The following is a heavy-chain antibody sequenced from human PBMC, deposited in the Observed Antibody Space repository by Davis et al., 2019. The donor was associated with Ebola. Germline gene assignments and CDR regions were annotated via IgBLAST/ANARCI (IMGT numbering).Heavy chain of an antibody. CDR2: ISHDGRNI. Sequence: GESLKISCAASGFTFSSYGMHWVRQAPGKGLEWIAFISHDGRNIPYAGSVWGRFTISRDNAKHSLYLQMNSLRADDTAVYYCARDGGLYYDFWSGYFDYWGQGTLVTVSS. D-gene: IGHD3-3*01. CDR3: ARDGGLYYDFWSGYFDY. V-gene: IGHV3-33*05. J-gene: IGHJ4*02. CDR1: GFTFSSYG.